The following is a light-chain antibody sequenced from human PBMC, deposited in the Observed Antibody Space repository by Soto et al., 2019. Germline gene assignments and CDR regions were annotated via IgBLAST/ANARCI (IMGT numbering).Light chain of an antibody. J-gene: IGKJ3*01. CDR3: QQYNNWPPFT. CDR1: QSVSSS. V-gene: IGKV3-15*01. CDR2: GAS. Sequence: EIVMTQSPATLSVSPGERVTLSCRASQSVSSSLAWYQQKPGQDPRLLIYGASTKATGIPARFSGSGSETEVTLTISSQQSEDFAVYYCQQYNNWPPFTFGPGTKVDIK.